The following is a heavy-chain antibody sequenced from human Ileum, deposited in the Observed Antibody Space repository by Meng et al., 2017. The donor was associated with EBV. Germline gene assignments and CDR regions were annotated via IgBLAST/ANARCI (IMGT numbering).Heavy chain of an antibody. Sequence: TTSKAPGPPMPKTNQTLTLTCTSSGFSLTTDRVSVGWIRQPLGKALEWLALLHSDESKQYSLSLQSRLPIDNDNSQHQVVLTRHNLEPVDSGKYFCAQRHRSSSGLVYWGQGILVTVSS. D-gene: IGHD6-6*01. J-gene: IGHJ4*02. CDR2: LHSDESK. CDR3: AQRHRSSSGLVY. V-gene: IGHV2-5*02. CDR1: GFSLTTDRVS.